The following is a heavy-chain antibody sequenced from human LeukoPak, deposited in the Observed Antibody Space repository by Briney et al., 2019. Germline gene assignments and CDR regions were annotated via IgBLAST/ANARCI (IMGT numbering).Heavy chain of an antibody. Sequence: SVKVSCKSSRGTFSNYAISWVRQAPGQGLEWMGGIIPILGTASYSQKLQGRVTITADESTSTVYMELSSLRSEDTAVYYCARDRGYSYAKKSSEYYYMDVWGKGTTVTISS. CDR1: RGTFSNYA. J-gene: IGHJ6*03. D-gene: IGHD5-18*01. CDR3: ARDRGYSYAKKSSEYYYMDV. CDR2: IIPILGTA. V-gene: IGHV1-69*13.